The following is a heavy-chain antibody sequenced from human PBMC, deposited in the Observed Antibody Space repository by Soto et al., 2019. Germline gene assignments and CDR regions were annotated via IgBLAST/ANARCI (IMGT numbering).Heavy chain of an antibody. V-gene: IGHV3-15*01. Sequence: GGSLRLSWVTAGFMFRSAWMSWVRQGPGKGLEWVARIKSKNDGGAADYAAPVNGRFSISRDDSKSIVYLQMNSLRAEDTALYYCVEGWNDFWGQGTLVTVSS. J-gene: IGHJ4*02. CDR1: GFMFRSAW. CDR2: IKSKNDGGAA. CDR3: VEGWNDF. D-gene: IGHD1-1*01.